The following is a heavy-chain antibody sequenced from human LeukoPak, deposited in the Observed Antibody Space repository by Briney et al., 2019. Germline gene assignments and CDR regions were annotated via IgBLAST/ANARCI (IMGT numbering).Heavy chain of an antibody. CDR3: ARSIVVPVAHYYYYYGMDV. D-gene: IGHD2-2*01. CDR1: GGSISSSNW. V-gene: IGHV4-4*02. J-gene: IGHJ6*04. Sequence: SGTLSLTCAVSGGSISSSNWWSWVRQPPGKGLEWIGEIYHSGSTNYNPSLKSRVTISVDKSKNQFSLKLSSVTAADTAVYYCARSIVVPVAHYYYYYGMDVWGKGTTVTVSS. CDR2: IYHSGST.